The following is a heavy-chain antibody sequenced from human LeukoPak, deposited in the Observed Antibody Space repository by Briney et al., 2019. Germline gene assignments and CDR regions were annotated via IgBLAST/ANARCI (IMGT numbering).Heavy chain of an antibody. Sequence: SETLSLTCTVSGGSISNSNYHWGWIRQPPGKGLEWIGSIYHSVNTYYNPSLKSRVTISVDTSKNQFSLKLNSMTAADTAVYYCARLISGSPADYWGQGTLVTVSS. J-gene: IGHJ4*02. V-gene: IGHV4-39*01. CDR3: ARLISGSPADY. CDR1: GGSISNSNYH. D-gene: IGHD1-26*01. CDR2: IYHSVNT.